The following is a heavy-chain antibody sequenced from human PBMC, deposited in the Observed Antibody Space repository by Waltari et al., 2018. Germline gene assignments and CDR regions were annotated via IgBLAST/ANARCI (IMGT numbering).Heavy chain of an antibody. Sequence: VQLQESGPGLVKPSGTLSLTWTVSGGFISSYYWSWIRRPPEKGLEWIGYIYYSGSTNCIPTRKSPVPIALDTSKNQYSLKLSSVTAADTAVYYCARERSVGANAFDIWGHGTMVTVAS. CDR1: GGFISSYY. J-gene: IGHJ3*02. CDR3: ARERSVGANAFDI. CDR2: IYYSGST. D-gene: IGHD1-26*01. V-gene: IGHV4-59*13.